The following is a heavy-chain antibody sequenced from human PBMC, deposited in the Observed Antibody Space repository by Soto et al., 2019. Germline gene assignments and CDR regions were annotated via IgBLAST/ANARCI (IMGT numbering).Heavy chain of an antibody. V-gene: IGHV1-18*01. J-gene: IGHJ6*02. CDR2: ISAYNGDK. D-gene: IGHD4-17*01. CDR1: GYTFINYG. CDR3: AREWGYGDRGYYYYGMDV. Sequence: ASVKVSCKASGYTFINYGVSWVRQAPGQGLEWMGWISAYNGDKKYAQNVQGRVTLTTDTSTSTAYMEMSTLRSDDTAAYYCAREWGYGDRGYYYYGMDVWGQGTTVTVSS.